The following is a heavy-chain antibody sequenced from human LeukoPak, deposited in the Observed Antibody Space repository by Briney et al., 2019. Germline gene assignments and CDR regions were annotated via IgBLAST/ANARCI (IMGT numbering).Heavy chain of an antibody. D-gene: IGHD6-19*01. Sequence: GGSLRLSCAASGFTVSSNYMSWVRQAPGKGLEWVANINQIGSEYYVDSVKGRFTISRDNAKNSMYLQMNSLRAEDTAVYYCARVGYSGWNFDYWGQGTLVSVSS. CDR2: INQIGSE. CDR1: GFTVSSNY. V-gene: IGHV3-7*01. J-gene: IGHJ4*02. CDR3: ARVGYSGWNFDY.